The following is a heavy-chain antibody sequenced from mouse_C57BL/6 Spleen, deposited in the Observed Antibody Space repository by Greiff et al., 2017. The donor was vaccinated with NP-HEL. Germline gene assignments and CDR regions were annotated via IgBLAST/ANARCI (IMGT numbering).Heavy chain of an antibody. CDR2: ISDGGSYT. V-gene: IGHV5-4*01. Sequence: EVQLQESGGGLVKPGGSLKLSCAASGFTFSSYAMSWVRQTPEKRLEWVATISDGGSYTYYPDNVKGRFTISRDNAKNKLYLQMSHLKSEDTAMYYCARDGGIFYAMDYWGQGTSVTVSS. CDR3: ARDGGIFYAMDY. CDR1: GFTFSSYA. J-gene: IGHJ4*01.